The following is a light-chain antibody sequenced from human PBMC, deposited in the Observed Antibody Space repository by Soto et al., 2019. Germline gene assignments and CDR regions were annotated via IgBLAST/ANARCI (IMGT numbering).Light chain of an antibody. V-gene: IGLV2-14*01. Sequence: QSALTQPASVSGSPGQSITISCTGTSSDVSGYNYVSWYQQHPGKAPKLMIYDVSSRPSGVSNRFSGSKSGNTASLTISGLQAEDAADYYCSSYTSSSTFVFGTGTKVTVL. J-gene: IGLJ1*01. CDR1: SSDVSGYNY. CDR2: DVS. CDR3: SSYTSSSTFV.